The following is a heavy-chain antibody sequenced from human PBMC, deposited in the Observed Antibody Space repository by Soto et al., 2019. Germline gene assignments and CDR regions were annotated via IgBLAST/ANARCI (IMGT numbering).Heavy chain of an antibody. CDR1: GGTFSSYA. D-gene: IGHD6-19*01. CDR2: IIPIFGTA. J-gene: IGHJ4*02. V-gene: IGHV1-69*13. Sequence: SVKVSCKASGGTFSSYAISWVRHAPGQGLEWMGGIIPIFGTANYAQKFQGRVTITADESTSTAYMELSSLRSEDTAVYYCARDLSGYSSGWYGNYWGQGTLVTVXS. CDR3: ARDLSGYSSGWYGNY.